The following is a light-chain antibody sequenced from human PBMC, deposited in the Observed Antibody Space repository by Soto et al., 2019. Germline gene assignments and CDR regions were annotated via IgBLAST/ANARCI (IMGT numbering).Light chain of an antibody. CDR2: LNSDGSH. J-gene: IGLJ2*01. V-gene: IGLV4-69*02. CDR3: QTWGRGIVV. CDR1: GGHSTYS. Sequence: QPALTQSPSASASLGASVNLTCTLTGGHSTYSIGWHQQQPQRGPRFLMRLNSDGSHSKGDGIPDRFSGSSSGAERFLTISSLQSEDEADYYCQTWGRGIVVFGGGTKVTVL.